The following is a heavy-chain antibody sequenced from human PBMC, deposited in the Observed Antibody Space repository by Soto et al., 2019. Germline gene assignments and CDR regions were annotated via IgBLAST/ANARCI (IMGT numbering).Heavy chain of an antibody. J-gene: IGHJ4*02. CDR3: ARVGGNWNDDYFDY. CDR2: MNPNGGDT. V-gene: IGHV1-8*01. Sequence: GASVKVSCKASGYTFTNHDINWVRQNTGQGLEWMGWMNPNGGDTGYAQKFQGRVTMTRDTSIRTAYMELSNLRSDDTAVYYCARVGGNWNDDYFDYWGQGTMVTVSS. D-gene: IGHD1-1*01. CDR1: GYTFTNHD.